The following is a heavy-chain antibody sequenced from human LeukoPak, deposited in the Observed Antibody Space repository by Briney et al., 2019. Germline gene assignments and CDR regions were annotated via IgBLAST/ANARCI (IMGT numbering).Heavy chain of an antibody. D-gene: IGHD3-10*01. V-gene: IGHV3-53*01. J-gene: IGHJ6*03. CDR2: IYSGGST. CDR1: GSTVSSNY. CDR3: ASGSGSYRTPYYYMDV. Sequence: GGSLRLSCVASGSTVSSNYMSWVRQAPGKGLEWVSVIYSGGSTYYADSVKGRFTISRDNSKNTLYLQMNSLRAEDTAVYYCASGSGSYRTPYYYMDVWGTGTTVTVSS.